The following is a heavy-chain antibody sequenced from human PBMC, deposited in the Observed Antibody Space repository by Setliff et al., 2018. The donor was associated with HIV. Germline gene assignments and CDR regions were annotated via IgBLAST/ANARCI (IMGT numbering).Heavy chain of an antibody. J-gene: IGHJ4*02. CDR1: DDSFTNYD. Sequence: SETLSLTCVVSDDSFTNYDRTWIRQSPGKALQWIGSISSTGTTNYSPSLRSRVTISIETSNTRFSLWLRSVTASDTATYYCARLGRAIDDGGSSVRLDFWGQGVLVTVSS. V-gene: IGHV4-4*08. D-gene: IGHD2-15*01. CDR2: ISSTGTT. CDR3: ARLGRAIDDGGSSVRLDF.